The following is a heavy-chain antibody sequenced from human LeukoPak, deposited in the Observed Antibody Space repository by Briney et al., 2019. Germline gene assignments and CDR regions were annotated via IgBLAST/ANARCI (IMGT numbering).Heavy chain of an antibody. CDR2: IYSGGST. J-gene: IGHJ4*02. CDR1: GFTVSSSY. V-gene: IGHV3-53*01. Sequence: GGSLRLSCAASGFTVSSSYMSWVRQAPGKWLEWVSLIYSGGSTYYAASVKGRFTISRDNSKNTLYLQMNSLRPEDTAVYYCATGYNYAYEYWGQGTLVTVSS. CDR3: ATGYNYAYEY. D-gene: IGHD5-18*01.